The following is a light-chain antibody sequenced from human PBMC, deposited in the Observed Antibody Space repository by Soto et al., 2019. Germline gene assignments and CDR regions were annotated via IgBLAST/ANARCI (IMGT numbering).Light chain of an antibody. Sequence: DMVMTQSPTTLSVSPGERATLSCRASQSVSSNLAWYQQKPGQAPRLLIYGASTRPSGIPARFSGSGSGTEFTLTISSLQSEDFAVYYCQQYNSWPLTFGQGTRLEI. CDR1: QSVSSN. CDR3: QQYNSWPLT. J-gene: IGKJ5*01. CDR2: GAS. V-gene: IGKV3-15*01.